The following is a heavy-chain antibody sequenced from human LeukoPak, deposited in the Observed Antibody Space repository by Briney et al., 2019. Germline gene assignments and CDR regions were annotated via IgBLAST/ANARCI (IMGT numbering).Heavy chain of an antibody. J-gene: IGHJ6*03. D-gene: IGHD4-11*01. CDR3: AKSGGTPFYDSNYYYYYYMDV. Sequence: PGGSLRLSCAASGFTFSSYAMSWVRQAPGKGLEWVSAISGSGGSTYYADSVKGRFTISRDNSKNTLYLQMNSLRAEDTAVYYCAKSGGTPFYDSNYYYYYYMDVWGKGTTVTVSS. CDR1: GFTFSSYA. V-gene: IGHV3-23*01. CDR2: ISGSGGST.